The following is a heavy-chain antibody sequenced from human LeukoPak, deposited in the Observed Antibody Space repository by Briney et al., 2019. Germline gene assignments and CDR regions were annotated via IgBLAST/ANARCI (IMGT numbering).Heavy chain of an antibody. CDR3: ARTGGPQLWLT. J-gene: IGHJ5*02. CDR2: INSDGSST. D-gene: IGHD5-18*01. Sequence: GGSLRLSCAASGFTFSNYWMHWVRQAPGKGLVWVSRINSDGSSTNYADSVKGRFTISRDNAKNTLYLQMNSLRAEDTAVYYCARTGGPQLWLTWGQGTLVTVSS. V-gene: IGHV3-74*01. CDR1: GFTFSNYW.